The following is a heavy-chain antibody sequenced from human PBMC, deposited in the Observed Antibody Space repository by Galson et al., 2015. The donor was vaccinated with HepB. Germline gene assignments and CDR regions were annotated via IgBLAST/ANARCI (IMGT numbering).Heavy chain of an antibody. CDR2: IANDGTNN. J-gene: IGHJ6*02. Sequence: SLRISCAASGFTFSTYGMHWVRQAPGKGLEWVALIANDGTNNYYVESVKGRFTVSRDNSKNTLYLQMNSLRAEDTALYYCAKASYGLGCSPLNYYGMDVWGQGTTVTVSS. CDR3: AKASYGLGCSPLNYYGMDV. V-gene: IGHV3-30*18. D-gene: IGHD3-10*01. CDR1: GFTFSTYG.